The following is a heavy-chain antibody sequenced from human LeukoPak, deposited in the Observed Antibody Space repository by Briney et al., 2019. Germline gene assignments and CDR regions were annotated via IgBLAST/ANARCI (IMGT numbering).Heavy chain of an antibody. J-gene: IGHJ3*02. D-gene: IGHD2-2*01. CDR3: AREESRNSNDM. CDR2: ITSTSNYI. CDR1: GFTFSSYT. Sequence: GGSLRLSCAASGFTFSSYTMSWVRQAPGKGLEWVSSITSTSNYIYYTDSLKGRFTISRDNAKNSLNLQMNCLRTEDTAVYYCAREESRNSNDMWGQGTMVTVSS. V-gene: IGHV3-21*01.